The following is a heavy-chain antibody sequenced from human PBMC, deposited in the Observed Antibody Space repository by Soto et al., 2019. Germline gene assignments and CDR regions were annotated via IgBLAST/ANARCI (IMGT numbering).Heavy chain of an antibody. CDR2: IYYSGST. V-gene: IGHV4-39*01. CDR3: ARHAQATATTGDYYFDY. J-gene: IGHJ4*02. CDR1: GGSISSSSYY. D-gene: IGHD2-21*02. Sequence: SETLSLTCTVSGGSISSSSYYWGWIRQPPGKGLEWIGSIYYSGSTYYNPSLKSRVTISVDTSKNQFSLKLSSVTAADTAVYYCARHAQATATTGDYYFDYWGQGTLVTVSS.